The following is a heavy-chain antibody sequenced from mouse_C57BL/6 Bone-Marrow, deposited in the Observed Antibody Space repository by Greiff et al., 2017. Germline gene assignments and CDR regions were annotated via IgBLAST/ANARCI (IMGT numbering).Heavy chain of an antibody. CDR2: IYPGGGYT. J-gene: IGHJ2*01. CDR3: ARSPYGNYEFDY. V-gene: IGHV1-63*01. Sequence: QVQLKESGAELVRPGTSVKMSCKASGYTFTNYWIGWAKQRPGHGLEWIGDIYPGGGYTNYNEKFKGKATLTADKSSSTAYMQFSSLTSEDSAIYYCARSPYGNYEFDYWGQGTTLTVSS. CDR1: GYTFTNYW. D-gene: IGHD2-1*01.